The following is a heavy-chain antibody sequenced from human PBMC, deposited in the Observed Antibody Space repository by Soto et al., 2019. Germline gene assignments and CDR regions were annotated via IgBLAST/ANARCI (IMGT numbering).Heavy chain of an antibody. D-gene: IGHD3-10*01. Sequence: QVQLVQSGAEVKRPGASVKVSCKASGYTFTSYGISWVRQAPGQGLEWMGWINVYNGNTNYAQKFQGRVTMTTDTSTSTAYMELRSLRSDYMAVYYCASDIFWEGFGESNSLDPWGQGTLVTVSS. CDR2: INVYNGNT. J-gene: IGHJ5*02. CDR1: GYTFTSYG. V-gene: IGHV1-18*03. CDR3: ASDIFWEGFGESNSLDP.